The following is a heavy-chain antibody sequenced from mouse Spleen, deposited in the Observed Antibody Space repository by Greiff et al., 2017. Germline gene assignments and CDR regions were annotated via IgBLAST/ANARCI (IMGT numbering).Heavy chain of an antibody. D-gene: IGHD1-1*01. CDR2: ISNGGGST. Sequence: EVKLMESGGGLVQPGGSLKLSCAASGFTFSDYYMYWVRQTPEKRLEWVAYISNGGGSTYYPDTVKGRFTISRDNAKNTLYLQMSRLKSEDTAMYYCARHEDYYGSEGAWFAYWGQGTLVTVSA. J-gene: IGHJ3*01. CDR1: GFTFSDYY. V-gene: IGHV5-12*01. CDR3: ARHEDYYGSEGAWFAY.